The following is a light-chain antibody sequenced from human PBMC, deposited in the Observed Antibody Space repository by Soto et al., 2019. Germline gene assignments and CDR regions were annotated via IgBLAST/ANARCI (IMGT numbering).Light chain of an antibody. CDR1: SSDVGGYNY. V-gene: IGLV2-14*01. CDR2: EVS. Sequence: QSALTQPASVSGSPGQSITISCTGTSSDVGGYNYVSWYQQHPGKAPKLMIFEVSNRPSGVSIRFSGSKSGDTASLTISGLQAEDEADYYCQSYDSSTPSYVFGTGTKLTVL. CDR3: QSYDSSTPSYV. J-gene: IGLJ1*01.